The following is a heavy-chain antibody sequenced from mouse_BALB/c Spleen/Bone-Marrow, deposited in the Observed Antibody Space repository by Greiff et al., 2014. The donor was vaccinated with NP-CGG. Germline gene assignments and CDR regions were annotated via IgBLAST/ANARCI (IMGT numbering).Heavy chain of an antibody. CDR1: GYSFTGYF. CDR2: INPDNGDT. V-gene: IGHV1-20*02. J-gene: IGHJ2*01. CDR3: ARSDFYFDY. Sequence: EVQLVESGPDLVKPGASVKMSCKASGYSFTGYFMNWVMQSHGKSLEWIGRINPDNGDTFYNQKFKGKATLTVDRPSNTAHMDLRSLASEDSAVYYCARSDFYFDYWGQGTTLTVSS. D-gene: IGHD2-13*01.